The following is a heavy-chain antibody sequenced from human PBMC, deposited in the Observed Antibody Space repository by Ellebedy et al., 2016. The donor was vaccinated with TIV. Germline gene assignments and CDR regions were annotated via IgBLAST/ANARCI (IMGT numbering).Heavy chain of an antibody. CDR1: GGSISGYY. Sequence: MPSETLSLTCTVSGGSISGYYWSWIRQPPGKGLEWIGYIYYSGSTNYNPSLKSRVTISVDTSKNQFSLKLSSVTAADKAVYYCAGEMATIVYSGDYYGMDVWGQGTTVTVSS. D-gene: IGHD5-24*01. CDR3: AGEMATIVYSGDYYGMDV. V-gene: IGHV4-59*01. J-gene: IGHJ6*02. CDR2: IYYSGST.